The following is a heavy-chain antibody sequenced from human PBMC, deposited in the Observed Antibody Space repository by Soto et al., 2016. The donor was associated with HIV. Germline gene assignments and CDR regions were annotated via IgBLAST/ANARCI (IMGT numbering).Heavy chain of an antibody. CDR1: GYTFTGYY. V-gene: IGHV1-2*02. J-gene: IGHJ4*02. CDR3: ARGTGPDYYDILTGWGPFDY. CDR2: INPNSGAT. D-gene: IGHD3-9*01. Sequence: QVHLVQSGAEVKKPGASVKVSCKASGYTFTGYYMHWVRQAPGQGLEWMGWINPNSGATNYAQKFQGRVTMTRDTSISTAYMDLSRLRSDDTAVFYCARGTGPDYYDILTGWGPFDYWGQGTLVTVSS.